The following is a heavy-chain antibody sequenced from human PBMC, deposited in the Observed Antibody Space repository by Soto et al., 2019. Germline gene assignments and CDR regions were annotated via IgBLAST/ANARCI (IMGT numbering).Heavy chain of an antibody. CDR2: SRYDGSYK. Sequence: GWSQRLSCAASRFTFRSYGMPWVRQDPGKALKWVAVSRYDGSYKYYADSVKGRFTISRANAKNTLYLQTNSLRAADTAVYYRGRMRCGIVYGVHADHYYYLGIGRWGQGTTVPVSS. V-gene: IGHV3-33*01. CDR3: GRMRCGIVYGVHADHYYYLGIGR. CDR1: RFTFRSYG. J-gene: IGHJ6*02. D-gene: IGHD1-26*01.